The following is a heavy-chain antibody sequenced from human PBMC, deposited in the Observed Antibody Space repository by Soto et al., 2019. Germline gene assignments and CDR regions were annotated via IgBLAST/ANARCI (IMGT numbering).Heavy chain of an antibody. Sequence: QVQLVQSGAEVKKPGSSVKVSCKASGDTFSSYAISWVRQAPGQGLEWMGGIIPIFGTANYAQKFQGRVTITADESTSTAYMELSSLRSEDTAVDYCARDGSGYRSRASPMDVWGQGTKVTVSS. CDR3: ARDGSGYRSRASPMDV. J-gene: IGHJ6*02. D-gene: IGHD3-22*01. V-gene: IGHV1-69*01. CDR1: GDTFSSYA. CDR2: IIPIFGTA.